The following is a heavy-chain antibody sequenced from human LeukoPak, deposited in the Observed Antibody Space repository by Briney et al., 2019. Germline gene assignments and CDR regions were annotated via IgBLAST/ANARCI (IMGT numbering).Heavy chain of an antibody. CDR2: IKSKSDGGTT. CDR3: TTADYYDSSGYDYYYYGMDV. V-gene: IGHV3-15*01. D-gene: IGHD3-22*01. CDR1: GFTFSNAW. J-gene: IGHJ6*02. Sequence: GGSLRLSCAASGFTFSNAWMSWGRQAPGEGLEGVGRIKSKSDGGTTDYAAPGKGRFTISSHDSKHPLYLQMNSLKTQDTAVYYCTTADYYDSSGYDYYYYGMDVWGQGTTVTVSS.